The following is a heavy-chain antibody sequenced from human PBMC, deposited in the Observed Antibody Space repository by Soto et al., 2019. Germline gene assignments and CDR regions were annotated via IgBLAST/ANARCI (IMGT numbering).Heavy chain of an antibody. V-gene: IGHV4-4*07. CDR1: VYSFSGYS. D-gene: IGHD6-13*01. Sequence: PWESLSLTCTVSVYSFSGYSWSWIRQPAGKGLEWIGRVYTSGATNYNPSLTIRVTVSVDTSRNQFSLKLRIVTAADTAVYYCAREAAETVGDGYWCDPWGQGTLVTVSS. CDR3: AREAAETVGDGYWCDP. J-gene: IGHJ5*02. CDR2: VYTSGAT.